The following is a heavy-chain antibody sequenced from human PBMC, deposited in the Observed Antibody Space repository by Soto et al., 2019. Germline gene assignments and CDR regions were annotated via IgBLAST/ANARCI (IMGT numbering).Heavy chain of an antibody. CDR3: ARVPTVVTTAYYLDY. V-gene: IGHV3-30-3*01. Sequence: QVQLVESGGGVVQPGRSLRLSCAASGFTFSSYAMHWVRQAPGKGLEWVAVISYDGSNKYYADSVKGRFTISRDNSKNTLYLQMTSLRAEDTAVYYCARVPTVVTTAYYLDYWGQGTLVTVSS. J-gene: IGHJ4*02. CDR1: GFTFSSYA. CDR2: ISYDGSNK. D-gene: IGHD4-17*01.